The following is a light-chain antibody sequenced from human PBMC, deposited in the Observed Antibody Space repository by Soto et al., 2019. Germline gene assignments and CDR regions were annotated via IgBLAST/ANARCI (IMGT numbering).Light chain of an antibody. Sequence: QSVLTQPPSASGTPGQRVTISCSGSSSNIGSHAVNWYQHLPRTAPKLLLYNNNQRPSGVPDRFSGSRSGTSASLAISGLQSEDEASYYCAAWDDSLNGVLFGGGTKLPVL. V-gene: IGLV1-44*01. CDR2: NNN. J-gene: IGLJ2*01. CDR3: AAWDDSLNGVL. CDR1: SSNIGSHA.